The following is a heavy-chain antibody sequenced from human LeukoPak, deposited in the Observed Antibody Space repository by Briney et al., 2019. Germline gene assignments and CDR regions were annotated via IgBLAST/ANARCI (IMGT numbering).Heavy chain of an antibody. Sequence: SETLSLTCTVSGYSISSGYYWGWIRQPPVKGLEWIGSIYHSGSTYYNPSLKSRVTISVDTSKNQFSLKLSSVTAADTAVYYCARLRGDNWFDPWGQGTLVTVSS. CDR3: ARLRGDNWFDP. CDR2: IYHSGST. J-gene: IGHJ5*02. CDR1: GYSISSGYY. V-gene: IGHV4-38-2*02. D-gene: IGHD4-17*01.